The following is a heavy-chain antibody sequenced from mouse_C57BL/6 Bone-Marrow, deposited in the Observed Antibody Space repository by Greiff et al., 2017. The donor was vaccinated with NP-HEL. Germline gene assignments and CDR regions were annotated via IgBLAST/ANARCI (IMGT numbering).Heavy chain of an antibody. V-gene: IGHV1-52*01. D-gene: IGHD3-3*01. CDR2: IDPSDSET. J-gene: IGHJ3*01. CDR1: GYTFTSYW. CDR3: GRGDRTEGWCAD. Sequence: QVQLQQPGAELVRPGSSVKLSCKASGYTFTSYWMHWVKQRPIQGLEWIGNIDPSDSETHYNQKFKDKATLTVDKSSSTAYMQLSSLTSEDSAVYDGGRGDRTEGWCADWGKGTVVTVAA.